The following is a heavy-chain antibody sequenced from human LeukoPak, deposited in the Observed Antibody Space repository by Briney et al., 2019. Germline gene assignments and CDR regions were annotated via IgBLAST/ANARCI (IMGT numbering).Heavy chain of an antibody. CDR3: AKDLLPFFLSSSWPNYFDY. D-gene: IGHD6-13*01. CDR1: GFTFSSYA. V-gene: IGHV3-23*01. J-gene: IGHJ4*02. CDR2: ISGSGGST. Sequence: RSGGSLRLSCAASGFTFSSYAMSWVRQAPGKGLEWVSAISGSGGSTYYADSVKGRFTISRDNSKNTLYLQMNSLRAEDTAVYYCAKDLLPFFLSSSWPNYFDYWGQGTLVTVSS.